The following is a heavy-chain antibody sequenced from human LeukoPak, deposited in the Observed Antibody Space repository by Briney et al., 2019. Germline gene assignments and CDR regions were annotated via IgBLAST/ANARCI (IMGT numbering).Heavy chain of an antibody. CDR1: GFTFIDYD. CDR3: ARGGIQVSGIDEFDY. D-gene: IGHD6-19*01. V-gene: IGHV3-13*01. Sequence: GGSLRLSCAASGFTFIDYDMHWVRQVIGKGLEWVSAIGIRGDTHYSGSVKGLFTISRENAESSLHLQMNSLRAEDTAVYYCARGGIQVSGIDEFDYWGQGALVTVSS. J-gene: IGHJ4*02. CDR2: IGIRGDT.